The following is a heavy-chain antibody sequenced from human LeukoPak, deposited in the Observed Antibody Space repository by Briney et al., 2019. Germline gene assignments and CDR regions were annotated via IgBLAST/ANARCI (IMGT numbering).Heavy chain of an antibody. CDR3: AGASSYSSGWYNYFDY. D-gene: IGHD6-19*01. CDR1: GFTFSSYA. CDR2: ISGSGGST. V-gene: IGHV3-23*01. Sequence: GGSLRLSCAASGFTFSSYAMSWVRQAPGKGLEWVSAISGSGGSTYYADSVKGRFTISRDNSKNTLYLQMNSLRAEDTAAYYCAGASSYSSGWYNYFDYWGQGTLVTVSS. J-gene: IGHJ4*02.